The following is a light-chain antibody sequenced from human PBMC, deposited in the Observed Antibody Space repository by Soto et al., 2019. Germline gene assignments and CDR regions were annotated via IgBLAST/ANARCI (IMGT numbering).Light chain of an antibody. J-gene: IGKJ1*01. CDR2: KPS. V-gene: IGKV1-5*03. CDR1: QSISSW. Sequence: DIQMTQSPSTLSASVGDRVTITCRASQSISSWLAWFQHKPGKAPKLLIYKPSILESGVPSRFSGSGSGTEFTLTISSLQPDDSATYYCQPYNSYSRTFGQGTKVDIK. CDR3: QPYNSYSRT.